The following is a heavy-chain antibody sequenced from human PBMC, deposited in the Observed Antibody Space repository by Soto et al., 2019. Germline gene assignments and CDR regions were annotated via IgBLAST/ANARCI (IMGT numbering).Heavy chain of an antibody. V-gene: IGHV3-7*01. CDR2: IKQDGSEK. J-gene: IGHJ4*02. Sequence: EVQLVESGGGLVQPGGSLRLSCAASGFTFSSYWMSWVRQAPGKGLEWVANIKQDGSEKYYVDSVKGRFTISRDNAKKSLDLQMNSLRAEDTAVYYCARGRGCSTGCHNFDYWGQGTLVTVSS. CDR3: ARGRGCSTGCHNFDY. CDR1: GFTFSSYW. D-gene: IGHD2-2*01.